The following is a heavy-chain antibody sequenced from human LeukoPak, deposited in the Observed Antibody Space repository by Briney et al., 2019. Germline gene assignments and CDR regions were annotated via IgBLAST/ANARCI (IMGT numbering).Heavy chain of an antibody. D-gene: IGHD2-2*01. CDR3: AKGFYCSSSTCLDY. CDR2: ISGSGGST. Sequence: GGSLRLSCAASGFTFSSYGMSWVRQAPGKGLEWVSAISGSGGSTYYADSVKGRFTISRDNSKNTLYLQMNSLRAEDTAVYYCAKGFYCSSSTCLDYWDQGTLVTVSS. J-gene: IGHJ4*02. V-gene: IGHV3-23*01. CDR1: GFTFSSYG.